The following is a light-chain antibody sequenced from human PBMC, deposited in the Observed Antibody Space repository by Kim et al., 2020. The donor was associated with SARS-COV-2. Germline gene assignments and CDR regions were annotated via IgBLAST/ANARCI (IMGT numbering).Light chain of an antibody. CDR2: RVS. CDR1: QNIGSA. Sequence: EIVMTQSPATLSVSPGDRVTLSCRASQNIGSALAWYQQRPGQAPRLLISRVSARATGVPVRFTGGGSGTDFTLTISSLQSEDIAVYYCQQFHEWPPITFGGGTKLEI. J-gene: IGKJ4*01. CDR3: QQFHEWPPIT. V-gene: IGKV3-15*01.